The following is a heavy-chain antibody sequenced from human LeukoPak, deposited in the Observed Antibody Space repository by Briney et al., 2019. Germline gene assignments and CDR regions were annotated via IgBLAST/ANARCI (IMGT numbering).Heavy chain of an antibody. CDR2: FDPEDGKT. CDR3: ATLFPLPQMTMIGSP. V-gene: IGHV1-24*01. Sequence: ASVKVSCKVSGYTLIELSRHWVRQAPGEGPEWMGGFDPEDGKTVYAQKFQGRVIMTEDTSTDTAYMELSSLRSEDTAVYYCATLFPLPQMTMIGSPWGQGTLVTVSS. D-gene: IGHD3-22*01. J-gene: IGHJ5*02. CDR1: GYTLIELS.